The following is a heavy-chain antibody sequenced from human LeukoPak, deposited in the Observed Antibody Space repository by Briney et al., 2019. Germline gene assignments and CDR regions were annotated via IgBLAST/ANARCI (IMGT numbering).Heavy chain of an antibody. CDR1: GFTFSSYG. V-gene: IGHV3-23*01. J-gene: IGHJ6*03. CDR2: ISGSGGST. D-gene: IGHD6-19*01. Sequence: GGSLRLSCAASGFTFSSYGMSWVRQAPGKGLEWVSAISGSGGSTYYADSVKGRFTISRDNSKNTLYLQMNSLRAEDTAVYYCAKRSGSGWPCYYYMDVWGKGTTVTISS. CDR3: AKRSGSGWPCYYYMDV.